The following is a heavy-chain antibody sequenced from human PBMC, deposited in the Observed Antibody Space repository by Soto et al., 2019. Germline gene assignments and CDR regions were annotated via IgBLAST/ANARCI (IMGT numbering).Heavy chain of an antibody. D-gene: IGHD1-7*01. CDR3: AGPPGELELRPVPQGYYYGMDV. CDR1: GYTFTSYG. V-gene: IGHV1-18*01. J-gene: IGHJ6*02. CDR2: INAYNGNT. Sequence: ASVKVSCKASGYTFTSYGISWVRQAPGKGLERMGWINAYNGNTTYAQKLQRRVTMTTDTYTSTAYMELRSLRSDDPAVYYCAGPPGELELRPVPQGYYYGMDVWGQVTTVTVSS.